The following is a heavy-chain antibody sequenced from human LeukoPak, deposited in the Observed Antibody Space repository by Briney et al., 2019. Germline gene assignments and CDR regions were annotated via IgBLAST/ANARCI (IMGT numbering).Heavy chain of an antibody. D-gene: IGHD2-2*01. CDR2: IIPIFGTA. CDR1: GGTFSSYA. V-gene: IGHV1-69*06. J-gene: IGHJ4*02. Sequence: GSSVKVSCKASGGTFSSYAISWVRQAPGQGLEWMGGIIPIFGTANYAQKFQGRVTITPDKSTSTAYMELSSLRSEDTAVYYCAREPAAENYFDYWGQGTLVTVSS. CDR3: AREPAAENYFDY.